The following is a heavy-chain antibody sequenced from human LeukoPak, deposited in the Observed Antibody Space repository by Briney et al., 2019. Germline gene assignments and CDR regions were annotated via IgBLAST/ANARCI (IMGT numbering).Heavy chain of an antibody. D-gene: IGHD2-15*01. CDR2: ISAYNGNT. J-gene: IGHJ3*02. CDR3: ASTLGYCSGGSCGMGAFDI. CDR1: GYTFTSYG. V-gene: IGHV1-18*01. Sequence: ASVKVSCKASGYTFTSYGISWVRQAPGQGLEWMGWISAYNGNTNYAQKLQGRVTMTTDTSTSTAYMELRSLRSEDTAVYYCASTLGYCSGGSCGMGAFDIWGQGTMVTVSS.